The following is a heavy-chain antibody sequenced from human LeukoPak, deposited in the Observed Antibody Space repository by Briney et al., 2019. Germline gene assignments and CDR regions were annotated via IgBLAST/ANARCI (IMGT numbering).Heavy chain of an antibody. CDR2: FDPEDGET. Sequence: ASVKVSSKVSGYTLTELSMHWVRQAPGKGLEWMGGFDPEDGETIYAQKFQGRVTMTEDTSTDTAYMELSSLRSEDTAVYYCATGGHLGDLPAAVNDAFDIWGQGTMVTVSS. D-gene: IGHD2-2*01. J-gene: IGHJ3*02. CDR3: ATGGHLGDLPAAVNDAFDI. V-gene: IGHV1-24*01. CDR1: GYTLTELS.